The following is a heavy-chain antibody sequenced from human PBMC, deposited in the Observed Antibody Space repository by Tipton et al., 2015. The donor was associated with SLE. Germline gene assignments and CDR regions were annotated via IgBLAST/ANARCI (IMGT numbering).Heavy chain of an antibody. CDR2: IYASGST. CDR3: ARDYYGSGFDAFDI. Sequence: TLSLTCTVSGDSIGSGGHDWSWIRQPAGKGLEWIGRIYASGSTNYNLSLKSRFTISVDTSKNQFSLRLTSVTAADTAVYYCARDYYGSGFDAFDIWGQGSMVTVSS. V-gene: IGHV4-61*02. CDR1: GDSIGSGGHD. J-gene: IGHJ3*02. D-gene: IGHD3-10*01.